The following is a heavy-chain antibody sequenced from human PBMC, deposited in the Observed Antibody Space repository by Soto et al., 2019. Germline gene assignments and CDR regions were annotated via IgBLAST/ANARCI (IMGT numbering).Heavy chain of an antibody. CDR1: GFTFSSYA. V-gene: IGHV3-30-3*01. Sequence: QVQLVESGGGVVQPGRSLRLSCAASGFTFSSYAMHWVRQAPGKGLEWVAVISYDGSNKYYADSVKGRFTISRDNSKNTLYVQMNSQRAEDTAVYDCARYSPLRKCSSTSCYTGLWGGFDYWGQGTLVTVSS. J-gene: IGHJ4*02. D-gene: IGHD2-2*02. CDR3: ARYSPLRKCSSTSCYTGLWGGFDY. CDR2: ISYDGSNK.